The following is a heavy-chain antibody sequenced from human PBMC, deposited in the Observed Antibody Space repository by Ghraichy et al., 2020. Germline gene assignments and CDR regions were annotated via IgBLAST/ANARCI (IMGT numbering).Heavy chain of an antibody. V-gene: IGHV4-34*01. Sequence: SETLSLTCAVYGGSFSGYYWSWIRQPPGKGLEWIGEINHSGSTNYNPSLKSRVTISVDTSKNQFSLKLSSVTAADTAVYYCARRYYDFWSDENFDYWGQGTLVTVSS. CDR1: GGSFSGYY. CDR3: ARRYYDFWSDENFDY. CDR2: INHSGST. J-gene: IGHJ4*02. D-gene: IGHD3-3*01.